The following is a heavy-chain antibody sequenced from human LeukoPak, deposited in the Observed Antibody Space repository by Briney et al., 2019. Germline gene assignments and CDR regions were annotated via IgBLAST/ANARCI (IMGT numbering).Heavy chain of an antibody. V-gene: IGHV3-21*01. CDR1: GFTVSSNY. CDR2: ISSSSSYI. J-gene: IGHJ4*02. D-gene: IGHD3-22*01. CDR3: ARERYDSSGPYYFDY. Sequence: GGSLRLSCAASGFTVSSNYMSWVRQAPGKGLEWVSSISSSSSYIYYADSVKGRFTISRDNAKNSLYLQMNSLRAEDTAVYYCARERYDSSGPYYFDYWGQGTLVTVSS.